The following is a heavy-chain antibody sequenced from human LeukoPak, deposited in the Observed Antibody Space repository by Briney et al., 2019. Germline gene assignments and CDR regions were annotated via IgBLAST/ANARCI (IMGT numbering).Heavy chain of an antibody. D-gene: IGHD6-13*01. Sequence: SVKVSCKASGGTFSSYAISWVRQAPGQGLEWMGGIIPILGIANYAQKLQGRVTMTTDTSTSTAYMELRSLRSDDTAVYYCARGGKIAAGSHDYWGQGTLVTVSS. CDR2: IIPILGIA. J-gene: IGHJ4*02. CDR3: ARGGKIAAGSHDY. V-gene: IGHV1-69*04. CDR1: GGTFSSYA.